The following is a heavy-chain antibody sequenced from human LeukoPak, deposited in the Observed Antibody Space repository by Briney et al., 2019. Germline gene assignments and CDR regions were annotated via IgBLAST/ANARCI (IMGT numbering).Heavy chain of an antibody. CDR2: INPNSGGT. D-gene: IGHD5-12*01. CDR1: GYTFTGYY. J-gene: IGHJ4*02. V-gene: IGHV1-2*02. CDR3: ARDRGVATDLDS. Sequence: ASVKVSCKASGYTFTGYYMHWVRQAPGQGLEWMGWINPNSGGTNYAQKFQGRVSMTRDTSINTAYMELSRLRSDDTAVYFCARDRGVATDLDSWGQGTLVTVSS.